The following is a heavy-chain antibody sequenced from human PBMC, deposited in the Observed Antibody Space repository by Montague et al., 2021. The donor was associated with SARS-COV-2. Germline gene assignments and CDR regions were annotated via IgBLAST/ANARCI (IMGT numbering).Heavy chain of an antibody. V-gene: IGHV6-1*01. Sequence: CAISEDSVSSNSATWHWIRQSPSRGLEWLGRTYYRSRWSNDYAVSVRSRIIINPDTPTNQFSLQLSSVTPEDTAVYFCARERWAVGVSFDYWGQGTLVTVSS. CDR2: TYYRSRWSN. D-gene: IGHD1-26*01. CDR1: EDSVSSNSAT. CDR3: ARERWAVGVSFDY. J-gene: IGHJ4*02.